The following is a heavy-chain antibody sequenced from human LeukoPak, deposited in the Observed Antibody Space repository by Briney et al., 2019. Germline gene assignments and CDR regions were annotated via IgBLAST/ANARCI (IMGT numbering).Heavy chain of an antibody. Sequence: SETLSLTCTVSGGSISSYYWSWIRQPPGKGLEWIGYIYYSGSTNYNPSLKSRVTISVDTSKNQFSLKLSSVTAADTAVYYCARAKGDSSSWYWDYSGQGTLVTVSS. CDR3: ARAKGDSSSWYWDY. D-gene: IGHD6-13*01. CDR2: IYYSGST. CDR1: GGSISSYY. J-gene: IGHJ4*02. V-gene: IGHV4-59*01.